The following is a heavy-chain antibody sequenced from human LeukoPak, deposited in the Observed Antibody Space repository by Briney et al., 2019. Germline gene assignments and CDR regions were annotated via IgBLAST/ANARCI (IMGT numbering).Heavy chain of an antibody. V-gene: IGHV4-59*01. CDR3: AAAPTQWLVESDAFDI. D-gene: IGHD6-19*01. J-gene: IGHJ3*02. CDR1: GGSISSYY. Sequence: SETLSLTCTVSGGSISSYYWSWLRQPPGKGLEGIGYIYYSGSTNYNPSLKSRVTISVDTSKNQFSLKLSSVTAADTAVYYCAAAPTQWLVESDAFDIWGQGTMVTVSS. CDR2: IYYSGST.